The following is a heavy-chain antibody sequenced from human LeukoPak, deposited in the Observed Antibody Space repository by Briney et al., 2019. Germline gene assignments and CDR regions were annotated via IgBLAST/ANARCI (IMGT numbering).Heavy chain of an antibody. Sequence: PGASVKVSCKASGYTSTSYDFNWVRQATGHGLEWMGWMNPNSGNTGYAQKFQGRVTMTRDTATSTAYMELSSLSSEDTAVYYCATPGVHYDPSGYYPFQHWGQGTLVTVSS. CDR1: GYTSTSYD. CDR2: MNPNSGNT. D-gene: IGHD3-22*01. J-gene: IGHJ1*01. CDR3: ATPGVHYDPSGYYPFQH. V-gene: IGHV1-8*01.